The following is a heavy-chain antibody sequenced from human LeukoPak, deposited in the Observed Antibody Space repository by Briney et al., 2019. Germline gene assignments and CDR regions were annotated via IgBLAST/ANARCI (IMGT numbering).Heavy chain of an antibody. J-gene: IGHJ4*02. CDR2: ISSSGGDT. CDR3: AKAPPYAKYFES. CDR1: GFSFSSYA. D-gene: IGHD4/OR15-4a*01. V-gene: IGHV3-23*01. Sequence: GGSLRLSCAASGFSFSSYAMSWVRQAPGKGLDWVSTISSSGGDTFYADSVKGRFTISRDNSKNTLYLQMNSLRAEDTAVYYCAKAPPYAKYFESWGQGTLVTVSS.